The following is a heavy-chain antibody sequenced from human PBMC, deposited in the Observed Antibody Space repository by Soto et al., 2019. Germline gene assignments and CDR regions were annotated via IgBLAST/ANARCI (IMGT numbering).Heavy chain of an antibody. Sequence: SETLSLTCTVSGGSISRYYWSWIRQPPGKGLEWIGNIYYSGSTNYNPSLKSRVTISVDTSKNQFSLKLSSVTAADTAVYYCARDNYFDSWGQGALVTVSS. CDR1: GGSISRYY. CDR2: IYYSGST. V-gene: IGHV4-59*01. CDR3: ARDNYFDS. J-gene: IGHJ4*02.